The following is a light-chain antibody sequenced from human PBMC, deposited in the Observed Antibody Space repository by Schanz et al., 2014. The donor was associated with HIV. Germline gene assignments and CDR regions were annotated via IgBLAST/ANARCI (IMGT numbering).Light chain of an antibody. V-gene: IGLV1-51*01. CDR3: GTWDHSLDSWV. CDR1: SSNIDNNY. Sequence: QSVLTQPPSVSAAPGQKVTISCSGSSSNIDNNYVSWFQQHPGAAPKLVIYDNDKRPSGIPDRFSGSKSGTSATLAIAGLQTGDEGDYFCGTWDHSLDSWVFGGGTKLTVL. J-gene: IGLJ3*02. CDR2: DND.